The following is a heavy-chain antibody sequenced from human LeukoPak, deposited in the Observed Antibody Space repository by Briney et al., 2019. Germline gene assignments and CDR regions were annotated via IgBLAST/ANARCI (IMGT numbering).Heavy chain of an antibody. CDR2: IYSGGST. CDR1: GFTVSSNY. J-gene: IGHJ3*02. V-gene: IGHV3-66*01. CDR3: AGGSDILTGYLSSAFDI. D-gene: IGHD3-9*01. Sequence: GGSLRLSYAASGFTVSSNYMSWVRQAPGKGLEWVSVIYSGGSTYYADSVKGRFTISRDNPKNTLYLQMNSLRAEDTAVYYCAGGSDILTGYLSSAFDIWGQGTMVTVSS.